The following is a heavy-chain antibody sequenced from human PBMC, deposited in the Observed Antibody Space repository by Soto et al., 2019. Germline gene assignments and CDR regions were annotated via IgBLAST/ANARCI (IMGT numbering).Heavy chain of an antibody. CDR1: GFTFSSYG. CDR2: IWYDGSNK. D-gene: IGHD7-27*01. Sequence: HPGGSLRLSCAASGFTFSSYGMHWVRQAPGKGLEWVAVIWYDGSNKYYADSVKGRFTISRDNSKNTLYLQMNSLRAEDTAVYYCARDLQTGTFDYWGQGTLVTVSS. J-gene: IGHJ4*02. CDR3: ARDLQTGTFDY. V-gene: IGHV3-33*01.